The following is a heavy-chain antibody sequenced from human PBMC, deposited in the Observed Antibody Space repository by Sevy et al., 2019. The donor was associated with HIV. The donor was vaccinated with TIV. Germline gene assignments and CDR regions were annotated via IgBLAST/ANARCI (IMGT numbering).Heavy chain of an antibody. CDR2: ISGGGDGT. CDR3: AKRPYYYYNSDGHLVSSTDEADY. D-gene: IGHD3-22*01. CDR1: GFTFNIYA. V-gene: IGHV3-23*01. Sequence: GALRLSCAASGFTFNIYAMSWVRQAPGKGLEWLSAISGGGDGTYYADCVKGRFTISGDNSRNTLYLQMNSLRAEDTAVYYCAKRPYYYYNSDGHLVSSTDEADYWGQGTLVTVSS. J-gene: IGHJ4*02.